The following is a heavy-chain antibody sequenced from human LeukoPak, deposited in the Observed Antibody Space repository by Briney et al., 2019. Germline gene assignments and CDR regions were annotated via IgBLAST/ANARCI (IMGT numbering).Heavy chain of an antibody. D-gene: IGHD4-17*01. V-gene: IGHV3-23*01. J-gene: IGHJ4*02. CDR1: GFTFSSYA. Sequence: PGGSLRLSCAASGFTFSSYAMSWVRQAPGKGLEWVSAISGSGGSTYYADSVKGRFTISRDNAKNTLDLQMNSLRAEETAVYHCARSNGGLRNEYWGQGTLVTVSS. CDR2: ISGSGGST. CDR3: ARSNGGLRNEY.